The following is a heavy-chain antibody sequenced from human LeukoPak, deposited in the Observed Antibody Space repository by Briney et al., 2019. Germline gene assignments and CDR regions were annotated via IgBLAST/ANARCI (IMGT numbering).Heavy chain of an antibody. J-gene: IGHJ4*02. Sequence: GGSLRLSCAASGFTFDDYGMSWVRQAPGKGLEWVAGINWNSGSTGYADSVRGRFTISRDNAKNTLYLQMNGLRAEDTAVYYCARGGPAAGEYFDYWGQGTLVTVSS. CDR1: GFTFDDYG. V-gene: IGHV3-20*04. CDR2: INWNSGST. D-gene: IGHD2-2*01. CDR3: ARGGPAAGEYFDY.